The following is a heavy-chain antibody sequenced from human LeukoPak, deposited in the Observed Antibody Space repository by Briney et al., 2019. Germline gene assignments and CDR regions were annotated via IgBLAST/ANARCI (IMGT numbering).Heavy chain of an antibody. CDR3: AKDYIEYSSSSFWSYFDY. CDR2: ISWNSGTL. V-gene: IGHV3-9*01. Sequence: GRSLRLSCAASGFTFDDFAIHWVRQAPGKGLEWVSSISWNSGTLAYADSVKGRFTISRDNAKNSLYLQMNSLRAEDTALYYCAKDYIEYSSSSFWSYFDYWGQGTLVTVSS. D-gene: IGHD6-6*01. J-gene: IGHJ4*02. CDR1: GFTFDDFA.